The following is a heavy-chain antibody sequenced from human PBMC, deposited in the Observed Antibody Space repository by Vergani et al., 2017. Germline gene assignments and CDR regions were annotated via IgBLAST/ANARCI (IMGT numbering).Heavy chain of an antibody. CDR2: ISHDGNKK. CDR3: AKDPRLKEDYYYYYMDV. CDR1: GFTFSSYS. J-gene: IGHJ6*03. Sequence: VQLVESGGGLVQPGGSLRLSCVASGFTFSSYSMNWVRQAPGKGLEWVAVISHDGNKKYYVDSVKGRFTISRDNSKNTLYLYMNSLRADDTAVYYCAKDPRLKEDYYYYYMDVWGKGTTVTVSS. V-gene: IGHV3-30*18.